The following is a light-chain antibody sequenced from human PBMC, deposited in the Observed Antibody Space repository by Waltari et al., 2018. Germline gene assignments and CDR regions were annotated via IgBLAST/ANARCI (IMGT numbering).Light chain of an antibody. V-gene: IGKV3-15*01. CDR2: GAS. Sequence: MPQSPAPLSVSPGESATPPCRASQSVSTNLAWYQHKPGQAPRLLSYGASTRATGIPARFSGSGSGTEFTLTITSLQSEDFAAYYCQQYKSWPPWTFGQGTTVEIK. J-gene: IGKJ1*01. CDR3: QQYKSWPPWT. CDR1: QSVSTN.